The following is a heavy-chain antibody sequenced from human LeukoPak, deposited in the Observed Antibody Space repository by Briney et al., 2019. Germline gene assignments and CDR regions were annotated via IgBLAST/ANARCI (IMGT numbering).Heavy chain of an antibody. CDR2: IYSGGST. Sequence: RGGSLRLSCAASGFTVRSNYMSWVRQAPGKGLEWVSVIYSGGSTYYANSVKGRFTISRDNSKNTLYLQMNSLRAEDTAVYYCARDRADYCSSTSCYYWRGMDVWGQGTTVTVSS. D-gene: IGHD2-2*01. V-gene: IGHV3-66*01. CDR3: ARDRADYCSSTSCYYWRGMDV. CDR1: GFTVRSNY. J-gene: IGHJ6*02.